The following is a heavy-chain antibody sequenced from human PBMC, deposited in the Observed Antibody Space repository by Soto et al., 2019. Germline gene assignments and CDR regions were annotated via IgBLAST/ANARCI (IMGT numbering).Heavy chain of an antibody. J-gene: IGHJ4*02. CDR1: GVTFSSYA. V-gene: IGHV3-30-3*01. CDR3: ARSRLDY. CDR2: ISYDGSNK. Sequence: GGSPRLSCAASGVTFSSYAMHWVRQAPGKGLEWVAVISYDGSNKYYADSVKGRFTISRDNSKNTLYLQMNSLRAEDTAVYYCARSRLDYWGQGTLVTVSS. D-gene: IGHD2-21*02.